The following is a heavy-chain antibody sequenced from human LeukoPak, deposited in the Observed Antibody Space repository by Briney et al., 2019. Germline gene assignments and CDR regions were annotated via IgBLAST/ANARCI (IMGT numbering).Heavy chain of an antibody. Sequence: PSETLSLTCTVSGDSISTYYWSWIRQPPGKGLEWMGYVYYSGSTTYNPSLKSRVTISVDTSKNQFSLKLTSVPDADTAVYYCARASGSSDVVFFFAYWRQGTLVTVSS. D-gene: IGHD1-26*01. V-gene: IGHV4-59*01. CDR2: VYYSGST. CDR1: GDSISTYY. CDR3: ARASGSSDVVFFFAY. J-gene: IGHJ4*02.